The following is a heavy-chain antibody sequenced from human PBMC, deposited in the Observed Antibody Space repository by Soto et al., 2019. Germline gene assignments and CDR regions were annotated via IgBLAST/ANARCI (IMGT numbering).Heavy chain of an antibody. Sequence: QLQLQESGSGLVKPSQTLSLTCAVSGGSISSGGYSWSWIRQPPGKGLEWIGYIYHSGSTYYNPSLKSRVTISVDRSKNQFSLKLSSVTAADSAVYYCAGVRGPYCGGECYPPTPNWFDPWGQGNLVTVSS. CDR2: IYHSGST. CDR1: GGSISSGGYS. V-gene: IGHV4-30-2*01. D-gene: IGHD2-21*01. J-gene: IGHJ5*02. CDR3: AGVRGPYCGGECYPPTPNWFDP.